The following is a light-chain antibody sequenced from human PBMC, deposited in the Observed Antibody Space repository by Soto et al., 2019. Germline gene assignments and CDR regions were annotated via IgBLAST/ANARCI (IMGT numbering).Light chain of an antibody. CDR1: QSIGTF. CDR3: QQNYDTPIT. Sequence: DFEMTQSPSSLSAFVGDRVTMTCGASQSIGTFLSWYQQKSGRAPKLLVYAASSLQIGVPSRFSGSGSGTNFTLTISSLQTEDFATYFCQQNYDTPITFGQGTRLEIK. V-gene: IGKV1-39*01. CDR2: AAS. J-gene: IGKJ5*01.